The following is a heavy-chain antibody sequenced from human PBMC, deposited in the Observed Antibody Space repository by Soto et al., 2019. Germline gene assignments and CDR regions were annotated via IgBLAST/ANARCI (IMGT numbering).Heavy chain of an antibody. CDR3: ARPSPDYCSSTSCYKRAGMDV. CDR2: IDPSDSYT. D-gene: IGHD2-2*02. J-gene: IGHJ6*02. CDR1: GYSFTSYW. V-gene: IGHV5-10-1*01. Sequence: GESLKISCKGSGYSFTSYWISWVRQMPGKGLEWMGRIDPSDSYTNYSPSFQGHVTISADKSISTAYLQWSSLKASDTAMYYCARPSPDYCSSTSCYKRAGMDVWGQGTTVTVS.